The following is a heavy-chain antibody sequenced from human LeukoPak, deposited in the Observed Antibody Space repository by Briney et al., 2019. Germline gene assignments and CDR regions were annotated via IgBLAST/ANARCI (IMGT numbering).Heavy chain of an antibody. V-gene: IGHV3-23*01. Sequence: GGSLRLSCAASGFTFSSYAMSWVRQAPGKGLEWVSAISGSGGSTYYADSVKGRFTISRDNSKNTLYLQMNSLRAEDTAVYYCAKDVSKGLAAASDYWGQGTLVTVSS. J-gene: IGHJ4*02. D-gene: IGHD6-13*01. CDR2: ISGSGGST. CDR3: AKDVSKGLAAASDY. CDR1: GFTFSSYA.